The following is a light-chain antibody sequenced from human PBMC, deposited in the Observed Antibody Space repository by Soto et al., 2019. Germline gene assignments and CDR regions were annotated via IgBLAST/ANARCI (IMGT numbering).Light chain of an antibody. V-gene: IGKV3-20*01. CDR2: GAS. Sequence: IVLTQSPGTLCLSPGERATLPWRASQSVSSSFLSWYQQKRGHAPRLLIYGASRRATGIPDRFSGSGSGTDFTLTITRLQPEDFAVDYCQQYGSSRTFGQGTKVDIK. CDR1: QSVSSSF. J-gene: IGKJ1*01. CDR3: QQYGSSRT.